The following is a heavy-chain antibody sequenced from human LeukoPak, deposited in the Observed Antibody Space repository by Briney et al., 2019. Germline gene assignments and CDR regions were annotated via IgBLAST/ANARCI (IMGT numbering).Heavy chain of an antibody. J-gene: IGHJ3*02. V-gene: IGHV4-39*07. Sequence: PSETLSLTCIVSGGSISHDRYYWGWIRQPPGKGLEWIGSVHSSGATYYNPSLKSRVTISVDTSKNQFSLKLSSVTAADTAVYYCARDPRNYYDSSGGRDAFDIWGQGTMVTVSS. CDR1: GGSISHDRYY. CDR3: ARDPRNYYDSSGGRDAFDI. D-gene: IGHD3-22*01. CDR2: VHSSGAT.